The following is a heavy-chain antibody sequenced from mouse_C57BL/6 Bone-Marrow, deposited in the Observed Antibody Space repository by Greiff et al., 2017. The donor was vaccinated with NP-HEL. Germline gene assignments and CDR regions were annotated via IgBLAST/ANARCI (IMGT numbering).Heavy chain of an antibody. CDR3: ARSIYCYGSSYWYFDV. CDR2: IYPRSGNT. J-gene: IGHJ1*03. V-gene: IGHV1-81*01. CDR1: GYTFTSYG. D-gene: IGHD1-1*01. Sequence: QVQLQQSGAELARPGASVKLSCKASGYTFTSYGISWVKQRTGQGLEWIGEIYPRSGNTYYNEKFKGKATLTADKSSSTAYMELRSLTSEDAAVYFCARSIYCYGSSYWYFDVWGTGTTGTVSS.